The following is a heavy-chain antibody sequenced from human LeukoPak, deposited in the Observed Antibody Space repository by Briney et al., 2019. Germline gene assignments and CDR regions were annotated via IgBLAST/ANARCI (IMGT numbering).Heavy chain of an antibody. CDR3: ARHVVPAATHYNWFDP. J-gene: IGHJ5*02. CDR1: GGSISSYY. CDR2: IYTSGST. V-gene: IGHV4-4*07. D-gene: IGHD2-2*01. Sequence: SETLSLTCTVSGGSISSYYWSWIRQPAGKGLEWIGRIYTSGSTNYNPSLKSRVTMSVDTSKNQFSLKLSSVTAADTAVYYCARHVVPAATHYNWFDPWGQGTLVTVSS.